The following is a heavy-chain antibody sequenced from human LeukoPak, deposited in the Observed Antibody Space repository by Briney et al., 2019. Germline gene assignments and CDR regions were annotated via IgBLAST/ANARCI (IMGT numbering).Heavy chain of an antibody. J-gene: IGHJ3*02. Sequence: SETLSLTCTVSGGSISSSSYYWGWIRQPPGKGLEWIGSIYYSGSTYYNPSLKSRVTISVDTSKNQFSLKLSSVTAEDTAVYYCANVMVAGPGDGDAFDIWGQGTMVTVSS. CDR1: GGSISSSSYY. D-gene: IGHD2-8*01. V-gene: IGHV4-39*07. CDR3: ANVMVAGPGDGDAFDI. CDR2: IYYSGST.